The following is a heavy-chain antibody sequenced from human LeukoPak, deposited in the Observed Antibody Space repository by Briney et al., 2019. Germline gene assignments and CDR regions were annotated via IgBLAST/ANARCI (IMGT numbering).Heavy chain of an antibody. CDR2: ISAYNGNT. CDR3: ARSQDIVVVPAASYYYYYMDV. CDR1: GYTFTSYG. D-gene: IGHD2-2*01. Sequence: GASVKVSCKASGYTFTSYGISWVRQAPGQGLEWMGWISAYNGNTNYAQKLQGRVTMTTDTSTSTAYMELRSLRSDDTAVYYCARSQDIVVVPAASYYYYYMDVWGKGTTVTVSS. J-gene: IGHJ6*03. V-gene: IGHV1-18*01.